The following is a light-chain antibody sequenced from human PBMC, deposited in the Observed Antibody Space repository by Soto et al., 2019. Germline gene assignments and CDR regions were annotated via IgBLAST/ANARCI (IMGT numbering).Light chain of an antibody. CDR2: GAS. CDR1: QAIRSY. J-gene: IGKJ4*01. CDR3: QQFNDYPLT. Sequence: DIQLTQSPSFLSASVGDRVTITCRASQAIRSYLAWYQQKPGKPPNLLIYGASTLQSDVPSRFSGSGSGTEFTLTVSSLQAEDSATYYCQQFNDYPLTFGGGTKVEIK. V-gene: IGKV1-9*01.